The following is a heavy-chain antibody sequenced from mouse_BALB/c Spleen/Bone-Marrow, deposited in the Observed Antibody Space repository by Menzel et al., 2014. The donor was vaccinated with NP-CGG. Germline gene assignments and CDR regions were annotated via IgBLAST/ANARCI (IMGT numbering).Heavy chain of an antibody. CDR2: ISSGGGNT. V-gene: IGHV5-9*03. CDR3: ARAYYRYPFDY. J-gene: IGHJ2*01. Sequence: EVHLVESGGGLVKPGGSLKLSCAASGFIFSSYTMSWVRQTPEKRLEWVATISSGGGNTYYPDSMKGRFTISRDNAKNNLYLQMSSLRSEDTALYYCARAYYRYPFDYWGQGTTLTVSS. D-gene: IGHD2-14*01. CDR1: GFIFSSYT.